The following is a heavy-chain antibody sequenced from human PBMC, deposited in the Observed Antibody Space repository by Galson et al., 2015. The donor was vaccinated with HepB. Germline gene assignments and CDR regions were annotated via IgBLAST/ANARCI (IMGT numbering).Heavy chain of an antibody. D-gene: IGHD6-13*01. CDR3: ARGEGIAAGKGDY. J-gene: IGHJ4*02. CDR2: IIPILGIA. V-gene: IGHV1-69*04. CDR1: GGTFSSYA. Sequence: SVKVSCKASGGTFSSYAISWVRQAPGQGLEWMGRIIPILGIANYAQKFQGRVTITADKSTSTAYMELSSLRSEDTAVYYCARGEGIAAGKGDYWGQGTLVTVSS.